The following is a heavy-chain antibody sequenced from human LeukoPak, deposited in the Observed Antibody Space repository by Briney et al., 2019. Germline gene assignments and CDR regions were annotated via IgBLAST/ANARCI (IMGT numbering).Heavy chain of an antibody. CDR1: GFAFRAYW. J-gene: IGHJ3*01. CDR2: IKPDGSDK. Sequence: GGSLRLSCVASGFAFRAYWMSWVRQAPGKGLDWVANIKPDGSDKKFVDSVKGRFAISRDNAKKSLYLQMNSLRVEDTAVYYCATQTSSEAFEVLGQGTMVTVSS. V-gene: IGHV3-7*05. D-gene: IGHD2-2*01. CDR3: ATQTSSEAFEV.